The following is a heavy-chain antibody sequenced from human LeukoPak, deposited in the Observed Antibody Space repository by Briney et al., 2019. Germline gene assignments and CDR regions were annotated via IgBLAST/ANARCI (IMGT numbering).Heavy chain of an antibody. CDR3: ARARNDMTDNWFDP. Sequence: PGASVKVSCKASGYTFSSYGISWVRQAPGQGLEWMGWISAYNGHTNYAEKLQGRVTMTTDTSTSTAYMDLRSLRSDDTAMYYCARARNDMTDNWFDPWGQGTLVTVSS. D-gene: IGHD1-1*01. V-gene: IGHV1-18*01. CDR2: ISAYNGHT. CDR1: GYTFSSYG. J-gene: IGHJ5*02.